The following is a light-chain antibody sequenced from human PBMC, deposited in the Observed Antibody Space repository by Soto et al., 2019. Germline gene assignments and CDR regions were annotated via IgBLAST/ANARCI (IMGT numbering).Light chain of an antibody. CDR1: QSISSW. J-gene: IGKJ1*01. CDR3: QQYNSYWT. Sequence: DIQMTQNPSTLSASVGDRVTITCRASQSISSWLAWYQQKPGKAPKLLIYDASSLGSGVPSRFSGSGSGTEFTLTISSLQPDDFATYYCQQYNSYWTFGHGTKVDIK. V-gene: IGKV1-5*01. CDR2: DAS.